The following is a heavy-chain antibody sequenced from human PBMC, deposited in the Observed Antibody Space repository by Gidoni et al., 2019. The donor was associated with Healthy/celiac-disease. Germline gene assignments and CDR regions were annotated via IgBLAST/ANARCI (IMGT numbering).Heavy chain of an antibody. CDR2: ISSSSSYI. CDR1: GFTFSSYS. D-gene: IGHD3-22*01. J-gene: IGHJ4*02. CDR3: ARDGTLAGYYYDSSGYFD. Sequence: EVQLVESGGGLVKPGGSLRLSCAASGFTFSSYSMNWVRQAPGKGLEWVSSISSSSSYIYYADSVKGRFTISRDNAKNSLYLQMNSLRAEDTAVYYCARDGTLAGYYYDSSGYFDWGQGTLVTVSS. V-gene: IGHV3-21*01.